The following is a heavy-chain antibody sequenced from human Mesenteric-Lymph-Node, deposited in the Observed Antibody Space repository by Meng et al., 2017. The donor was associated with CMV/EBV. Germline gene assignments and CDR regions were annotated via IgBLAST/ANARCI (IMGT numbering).Heavy chain of an antibody. CDR3: ARSIGPLRFLEWLPTYYYGMDV. CDR1: GFSLSNARMG. J-gene: IGHJ6*02. D-gene: IGHD3-3*01. V-gene: IGHV2-26*01. CDR2: IFSNDEK. Sequence: SGPTLVKPTETLTLTCTVSGFSLSNARMGVSWIRQPPGKALEWLAHIFSNDEKSYSTSLKSRLTISKDTSKSQVVLTMTNMDPVDTATYYCARSIGPLRFLEWLPTYYYGMDVWGQGTTVTVSS.